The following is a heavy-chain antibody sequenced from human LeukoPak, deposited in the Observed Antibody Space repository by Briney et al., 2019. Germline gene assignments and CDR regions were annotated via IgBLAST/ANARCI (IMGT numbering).Heavy chain of an antibody. V-gene: IGHV1-8*01. Sequence: GASVKVSCTASGYSFTSFDINWVRQASGQGPEWMGWMNPHSGKSGFAQKFQGRVILTSNTSISTVYMELSSLRSEDSAIYYCARRNRAYWYFDLWGRGTPVTVSS. D-gene: IGHD1-14*01. J-gene: IGHJ2*01. CDR2: MNPHSGKS. CDR3: ARRNRAYWYFDL. CDR1: GYSFTSFD.